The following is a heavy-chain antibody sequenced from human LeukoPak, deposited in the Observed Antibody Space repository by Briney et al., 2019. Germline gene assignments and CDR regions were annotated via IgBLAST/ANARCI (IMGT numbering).Heavy chain of an antibody. D-gene: IGHD3-3*01. Sequence: NPSETLSLTCAVYGGSFSGYYWSWIRQPPGKGLEWIGEINHSGSTNYNPSLKSRVTISVDTSMNQFSLKLSSVTAADTAVYYCARLLRFFGTGYYYGMDVWGQGTTVTVSS. CDR2: INHSGST. V-gene: IGHV4-34*01. J-gene: IGHJ6*02. CDR3: ARLLRFFGTGYYYGMDV. CDR1: GGSFSGYY.